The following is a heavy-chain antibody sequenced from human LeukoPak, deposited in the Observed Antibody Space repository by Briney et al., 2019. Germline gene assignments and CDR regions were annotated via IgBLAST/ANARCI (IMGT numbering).Heavy chain of an antibody. V-gene: IGHV3-7*01. D-gene: IGHD3-22*01. CDR2: IKKDESEK. CDR1: GFSIGSYW. CDR3: ARESSGYPRYEDY. J-gene: IGHJ4*02. Sequence: GGSLRLSCVASGFSIGSYWMSWVRQAPGRGLEWVANIKKDESEKNCVDSVKGRFTFSRDNAKNSLYLQMSSLRDEDTAVYYCARESSGYPRYEDYWGQGTLVTVSS.